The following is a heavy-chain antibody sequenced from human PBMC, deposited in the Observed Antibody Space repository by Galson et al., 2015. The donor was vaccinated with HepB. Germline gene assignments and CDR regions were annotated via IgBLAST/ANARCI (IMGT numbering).Heavy chain of an antibody. Sequence: SLRLSCAASGFTFSSYGMHWVRQAPGKGLEWVAVISYDGSNKYYADSVKGRFTISRDNSKNTLYLQMNSLRAEDTAVYYCVGYCSSTSCSHDAFDIWGQGTMVTVSS. V-gene: IGHV3-30*03. CDR1: GFTFSSYG. CDR2: ISYDGSNK. D-gene: IGHD2-2*01. J-gene: IGHJ3*02. CDR3: VGYCSSTSCSHDAFDI.